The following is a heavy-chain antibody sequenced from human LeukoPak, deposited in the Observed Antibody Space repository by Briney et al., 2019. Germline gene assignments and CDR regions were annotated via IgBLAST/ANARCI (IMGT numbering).Heavy chain of an antibody. D-gene: IGHD5-12*01. CDR1: GDPFSSSSHY. Sequence: SETLSLTCAVSGDPFSSSSHYWVWLRQAPGKRLECIGTIYYSGSSYYTPSLEGRVTMCVNTSNNEFSLRLSSVSAADTAVYCCARLHAITTYSYYTIEVWGEGTMVTVSS. CDR3: ARLHAITTYSYYTIEV. J-gene: IGHJ6*01. V-gene: IGHV4-39*01. CDR2: IYYSGSS.